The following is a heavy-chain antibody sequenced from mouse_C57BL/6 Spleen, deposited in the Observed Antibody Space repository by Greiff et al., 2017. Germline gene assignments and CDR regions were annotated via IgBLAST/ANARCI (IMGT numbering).Heavy chain of an antibody. J-gene: IGHJ4*01. CDR1: GYAFTSSW. V-gene: IGHV1-82*01. CDR2: IYPGDGDT. Sequence: VKLMESGPELVKPGASVKISCKASGYAFTSSWMNWVKQRPGKGLEWIGRIYPGDGDTNYNGKFKGKATLTADTSSSTAYMQLSSLTAEDSEVYFCARSDGYYYAMDYWGQGTSVTVSS. CDR3: ARSDGYYYAMDY. D-gene: IGHD2-3*01.